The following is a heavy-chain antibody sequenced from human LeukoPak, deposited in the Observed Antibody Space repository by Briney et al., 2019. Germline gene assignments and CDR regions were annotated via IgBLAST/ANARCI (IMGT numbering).Heavy chain of an antibody. Sequence: ASVKVSCKASGYTFTSYAMNWVRQAPGQGLEWMGWINTNTGNPTYAQGFTGRFVFSLDTSVSTAYLQISSLKAEDTAVYYCARAYSGYDPRTRADFDYWGQGTLVTVSS. CDR3: ARAYSGYDPRTRADFDY. J-gene: IGHJ4*02. D-gene: IGHD5-12*01. V-gene: IGHV7-4-1*02. CDR2: INTNTGNP. CDR1: GYTFTSYA.